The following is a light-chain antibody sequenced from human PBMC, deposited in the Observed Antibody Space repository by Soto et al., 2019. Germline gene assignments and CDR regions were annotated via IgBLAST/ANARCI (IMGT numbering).Light chain of an antibody. CDR2: DVN. Sequence: QSALTQPRSLSGSPGQSVTISCTGASSDLGDSNFVSWYQQHPGEVPKLLIYDVNKRPSGVPDRFSGSKSGNTASLTISGHQAEDEADYYCCSYTGNWVFGVGTKLTVL. CDR3: CSYTGNWV. CDR1: SSDLGDSNF. J-gene: IGLJ3*02. V-gene: IGLV2-11*01.